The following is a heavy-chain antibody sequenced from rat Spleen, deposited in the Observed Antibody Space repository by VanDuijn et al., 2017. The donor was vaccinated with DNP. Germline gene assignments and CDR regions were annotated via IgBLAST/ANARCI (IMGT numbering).Heavy chain of an antibody. J-gene: IGHJ2*01. D-gene: IGHD1-6*01. V-gene: IGHV5-17*01. CDR2: IFYDGSST. CDR3: ARQRVYTTDYSYYFDY. CDR1: GFTFSGYA. Sequence: EVQLVESGGGLVQPGNSLKLSCAASGFTFSGYAMAWVRQSPKKGLEWVATIFYDGSSTFYRDSVKGRFTISRNNAKSTLYLQMDSLRSEDTATYYCARQRVYTTDYSYYFDYWGQGVMVTVSS.